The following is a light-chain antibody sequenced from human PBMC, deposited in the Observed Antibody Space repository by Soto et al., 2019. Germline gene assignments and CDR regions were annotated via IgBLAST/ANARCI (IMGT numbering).Light chain of an antibody. CDR1: QSVSSN. CDR3: QQYDNWPYT. Sequence: EIVMTQSPATLSVSPGERATLSCRASQSVSSNLAWYQQKRGRAPRLLIYVASTRATGIPARFSGSGSGTEFTLTISSLQSEDFAVYYCQQYDNWPYTFGQGTKLEIK. V-gene: IGKV3-15*01. CDR2: VAS. J-gene: IGKJ2*01.